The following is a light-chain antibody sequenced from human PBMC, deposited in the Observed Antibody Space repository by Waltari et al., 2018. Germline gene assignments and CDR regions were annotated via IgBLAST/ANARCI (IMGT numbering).Light chain of an antibody. CDR3: QSYDSSLGGSV. J-gene: IGLJ2*01. CDR1: SSNIGAGYD. Sequence: QSVLTQPPSVSGAPGQRVTISCTGSSSNIGAGYDVNWYQQLPGKAPKLLIPGNSNRPSGVPDRISVSKSGTAASLAIPGLQAEDEADYYCQSYDSSLGGSVFGGGTKLTVL. CDR2: GNS. V-gene: IGLV1-40*01.